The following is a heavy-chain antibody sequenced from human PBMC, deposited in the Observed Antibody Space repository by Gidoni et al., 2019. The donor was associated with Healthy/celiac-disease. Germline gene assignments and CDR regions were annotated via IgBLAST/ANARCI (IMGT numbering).Heavy chain of an antibody. V-gene: IGHV4-34*01. J-gene: IGHJ4*02. CDR2: INHSGST. CDR1: VGYFSGYY. CDR3: ARVGGPSVGKGSLRGVPWRAVDY. Sequence: QVQLPQWGAGLLKPSETLSLTCAVYVGYFSGYYWSWIRQPPGKGLEWIGEINHSGSTNYNPSLKSRVTISVDTSKNQFSLKLSSVTAADTAVYYCARVGGPSVGKGSLRGVPWRAVDYWGQGTLVTVSS. D-gene: IGHD3-10*01.